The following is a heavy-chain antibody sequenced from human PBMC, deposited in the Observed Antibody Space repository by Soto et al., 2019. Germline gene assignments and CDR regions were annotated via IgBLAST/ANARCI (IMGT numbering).Heavy chain of an antibody. Sequence: EVQVVESGGVVVQPGGSLRLSCAASGFTFDDYAMHWVRQAPGKGLEWVSLISWDGGSTYYADSVKGRFTISRDNSKNSLYLQMNSLRAEDTALYYCAKGYSYGLQTVDYWGQGTLVTVSS. CDR2: ISWDGGST. CDR1: GFTFDDYA. CDR3: AKGYSYGLQTVDY. D-gene: IGHD5-18*01. V-gene: IGHV3-43D*04. J-gene: IGHJ4*02.